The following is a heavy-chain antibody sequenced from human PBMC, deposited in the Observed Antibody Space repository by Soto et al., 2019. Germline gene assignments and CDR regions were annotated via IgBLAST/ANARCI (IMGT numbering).Heavy chain of an antibody. J-gene: IGHJ4*02. Sequence: EVQLVESGGGLVQPGGSLKLSCAASGFTFSGSAMHWVRQASGKGLEWVGRIRSKANSYATAYVASVKGRFTISRDDSKNTAYLQMNSLKTEDTAVYYCTRHASSSWENGYWGQGTLVTVSS. CDR1: GFTFSGSA. V-gene: IGHV3-73*01. CDR2: IRSKANSYAT. D-gene: IGHD6-13*01. CDR3: TRHASSSWENGY.